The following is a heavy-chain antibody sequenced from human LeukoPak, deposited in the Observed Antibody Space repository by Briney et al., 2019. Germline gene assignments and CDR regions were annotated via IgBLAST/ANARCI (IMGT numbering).Heavy chain of an antibody. V-gene: IGHV4-34*01. D-gene: IGHD3-22*01. J-gene: IGHJ4*02. CDR1: GGSFCGYY. Sequence: PSETLSLTCAVYGGSFCGYYWSWIRHPPGKGRGWIGEINHSGSTNYNPSLKSRVTISVDTSKNQFSLKLSSVTATDTAVYYCARGPNDYYDSSGTDYWGQGTLVTVSS. CDR3: ARGPNDYYDSSGTDY. CDR2: INHSGST.